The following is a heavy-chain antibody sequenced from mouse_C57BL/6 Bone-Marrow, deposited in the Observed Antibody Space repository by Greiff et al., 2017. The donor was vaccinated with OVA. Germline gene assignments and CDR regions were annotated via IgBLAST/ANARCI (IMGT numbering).Heavy chain of an antibody. CDR1: GYTFTSYW. CDR2: INPSNGGT. D-gene: IGHD1-1*01. CDR3: ARVDYGSPWFAY. V-gene: IGHV1-53*01. Sequence: QVQLQQPGTELVKPGASVKLSCKASGYTFTSYWMHWVKQRPGQGLEWIGNINPSNGGTNYNEKFKSKATMTVDKSSSTAYMQLSSLTSEDSAVYDGARVDYGSPWFAYWGQRTLVTVSA. J-gene: IGHJ3*01.